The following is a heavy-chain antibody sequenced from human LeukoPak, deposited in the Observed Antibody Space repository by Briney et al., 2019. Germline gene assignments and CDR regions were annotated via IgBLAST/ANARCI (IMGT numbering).Heavy chain of an antibody. CDR2: IYTSGST. CDR1: GGSISSGSYY. V-gene: IGHV4-61*02. D-gene: IGHD1-26*01. Sequence: SETLSLTCTVSGGSISSGSYYWIWIRQPAGKGLEWIGRIYTSGSTNYNPFLKSRVTISVDTSKNQFSLKLSSVTAADTAVYYCAREILVGATIDPWGQGTLVTVSS. J-gene: IGHJ5*02. CDR3: AREILVGATIDP.